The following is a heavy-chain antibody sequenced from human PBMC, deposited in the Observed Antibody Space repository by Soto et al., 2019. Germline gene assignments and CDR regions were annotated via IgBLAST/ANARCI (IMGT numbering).Heavy chain of an antibody. J-gene: IGHJ3*02. CDR2: TYYRSKWYN. D-gene: IGHD2-2*02. Sequence: QVQLQQSGPGLVKPSQTLSLTCAISGDSVSSNSAAWNWIRQSPSRGLEWLGWTYYRSKWYNDYAVSVKSRITINPDTSKNQFSLQLNSVTPEDTAVYYCARVHCSSTRCYIDAFDIWGQGTMVTVSS. CDR1: GDSVSSNSAA. V-gene: IGHV6-1*01. CDR3: ARVHCSSTRCYIDAFDI.